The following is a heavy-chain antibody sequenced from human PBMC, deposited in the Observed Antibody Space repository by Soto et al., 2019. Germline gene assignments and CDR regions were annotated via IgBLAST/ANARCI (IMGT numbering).Heavy chain of an antibody. D-gene: IGHD3-22*01. CDR2: MNPNSGKT. V-gene: IGHV1-8*01. CDR1: GYTFTSYD. J-gene: IGHJ5*02. CDR3: ARAYYYDSSGYPFDP. Sequence: ASVKVSCKASGYTFTSYDINWVRQATGQGLEWMGGMNPNSGKTNYAQKFQGRVTMTTDKSTSTAYMELSSLRSEDTALYYCARAYYYDSSGYPFDPWGQGTLVTVSS.